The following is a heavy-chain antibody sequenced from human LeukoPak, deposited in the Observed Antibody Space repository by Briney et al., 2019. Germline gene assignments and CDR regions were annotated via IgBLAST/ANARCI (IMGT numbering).Heavy chain of an antibody. Sequence: SETLSLTCTVSGGSISSGDYYWSWIRQPPGKGLEWIGYIYYSGSTYYNPSLKSRVTISVDTSKNQFSLKLSSVTAADTAVYYCARVPDTALNYYFDYWGQGTLVTVSS. V-gene: IGHV4-30-4*01. J-gene: IGHJ4*02. CDR1: GGSISSGDYY. D-gene: IGHD5-18*01. CDR3: ARVPDTALNYYFDY. CDR2: IYYSGST.